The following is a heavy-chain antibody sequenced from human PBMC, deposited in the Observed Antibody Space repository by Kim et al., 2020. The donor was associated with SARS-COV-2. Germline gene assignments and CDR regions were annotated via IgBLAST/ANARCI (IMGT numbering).Heavy chain of an antibody. D-gene: IGHD3-9*01. CDR3: ARERGSLLRYFTPINYYYYYMDV. CDR2: ISSSSSYI. J-gene: IGHJ6*03. Sequence: GGSLRLSCAASGFTFSSYSMNWVRQAPGKGLEWVSSISSSSSYIYYADSVKGRFTISRDNAKNSLYLQMNSLRAEDTAVYYCARERGSLLRYFTPINYYYYYMDVWGKGTTVTVSS. V-gene: IGHV3-21*01. CDR1: GFTFSSYS.